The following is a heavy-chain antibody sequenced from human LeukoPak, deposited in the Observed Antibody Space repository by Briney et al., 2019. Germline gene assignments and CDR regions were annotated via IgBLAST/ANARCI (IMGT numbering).Heavy chain of an antibody. J-gene: IGHJ4*02. CDR3: VRWATVATKFDY. CDR1: GFTFSSYE. Sequence: PGGSLRLSCAASGFTFSSYEVNWVRQAPGKGLEWVSYISSSGSTMYYADSVKGRFTVSRDNGKNSLHLQMNSLRAEDTAVYYCVRWATVATKFDYWGQGTLVTVSS. CDR2: ISSSGSTM. V-gene: IGHV3-48*03. D-gene: IGHD5-12*01.